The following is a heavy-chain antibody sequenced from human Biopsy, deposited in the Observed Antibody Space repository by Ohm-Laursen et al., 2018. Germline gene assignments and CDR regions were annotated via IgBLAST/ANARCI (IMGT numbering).Heavy chain of an antibody. CDR2: ISSSSDNI. J-gene: IGHJ6*02. CDR1: NFTFSSYA. V-gene: IGHV3-21*01. CDR3: ARSRGSSGIATIYYYGMDV. D-gene: IGHD3-10*01. Sequence: GSLRLSCTALNFTFSSYAMSWVRQAPGKGLEWVSTISSSSDNIYYVDSVKGRFTISRDNAKNSLYLQMNSLRAEDTAVYYCARSRGSSGIATIYYYGMDVWGQGTTVTVSS.